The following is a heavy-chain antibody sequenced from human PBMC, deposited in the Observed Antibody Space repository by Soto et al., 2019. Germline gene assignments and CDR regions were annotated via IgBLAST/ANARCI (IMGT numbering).Heavy chain of an antibody. Sequence: GGSLRLSCAASGFTFSSYAMHWVRQAPGKGLEYVSAISSNGGSTYYANSVKGRFTISRDNSKNTLYLQMGSLRAEDMAVYYCARDGSDILTGYYYGMDVWGQGTTVTVSS. D-gene: IGHD3-9*01. J-gene: IGHJ6*02. CDR3: ARDGSDILTGYYYGMDV. CDR2: ISSNGGST. V-gene: IGHV3-64*01. CDR1: GFTFSSYA.